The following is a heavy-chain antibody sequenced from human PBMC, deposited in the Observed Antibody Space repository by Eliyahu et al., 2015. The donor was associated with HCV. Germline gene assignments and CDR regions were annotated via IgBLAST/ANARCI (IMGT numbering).Heavy chain of an antibody. V-gene: IGHV1-69*06. J-gene: IGHJ4*02. CDR2: TIPIFGTA. CDR1: GGPFSNYA. CDR3: ARDPAKDYDTSGPYFDY. Sequence: QVQLVQSGTEVKKPGSSVKXSCKASGGPFSNYAISWVRQAPGQGLEWMGGTIPIFGTANYAQKFQGRVTITADKSTSTAYMELSSLRSEDTAVYYCARDPAKDYDTSGPYFDYWGQGTLVTVSS. D-gene: IGHD3-22*01.